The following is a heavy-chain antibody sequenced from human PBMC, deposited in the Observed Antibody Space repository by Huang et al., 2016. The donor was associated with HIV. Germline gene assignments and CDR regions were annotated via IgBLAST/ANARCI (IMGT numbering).Heavy chain of an antibody. J-gene: IGHJ4*02. D-gene: IGHD3-10*01. V-gene: IGHV4-39*02. CDR2: IYYSGST. Sequence: QLQLQESGPGLVKPSETLSLTCTVSGGSIRSDNYYWGWIRQPPGKGLEWIGSIYYSGSTYNNPSPKRRVTITGDTSKNHFSLRMRSVTAADTAVYYCARLPGSITMIRGVITDPYWGQGTLVTVSS. CDR1: GGSIRSDNYY. CDR3: ARLPGSITMIRGVITDPY.